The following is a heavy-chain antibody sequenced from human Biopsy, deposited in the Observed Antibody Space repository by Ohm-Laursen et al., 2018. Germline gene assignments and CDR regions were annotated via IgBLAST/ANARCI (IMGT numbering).Heavy chain of an antibody. D-gene: IGHD6-6*01. CDR1: GFPFTGFS. CDR2: ISETSSHI. J-gene: IGHJ6*02. Sequence: GSLRLSCAASGFPFTGFSMDWVRQAPGKGLEWVSYISETSSHIYDADSVRGRFTVARDIAKNSLYLQLNSLRVKDTAVYYCARDTSRRAREGGMDVWGQGTTVTVSS. V-gene: IGHV3-21*01. CDR3: ARDTSRRAREGGMDV.